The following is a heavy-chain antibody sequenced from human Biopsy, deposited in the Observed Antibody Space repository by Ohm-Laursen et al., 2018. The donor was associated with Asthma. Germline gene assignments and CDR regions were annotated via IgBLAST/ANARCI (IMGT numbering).Heavy chain of an antibody. D-gene: IGHD6-13*01. CDR2: ITFDGSTQ. CDR1: GTHFGSYN. V-gene: IGHV3-30-3*01. Sequence: SLRLSCTASGTHFGSYNMHWARQAPGKGLEWAAVITFDGSTQHYGDSVKGRFTISRDNSKNMLFLQMNSLRAEDTAVYYCSKDTLGYYFDIWGQGTQVTVSS. CDR3: SKDTLGYYFDI. J-gene: IGHJ4*02.